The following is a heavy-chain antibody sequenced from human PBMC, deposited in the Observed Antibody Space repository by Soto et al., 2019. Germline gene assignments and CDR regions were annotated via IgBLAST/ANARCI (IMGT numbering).Heavy chain of an antibody. CDR2: IIPIFGTA. Sequence: GASVKVSCKASGGTFSSYAISWVRQAPGQGLEWMGGIIPIFGTANYAQKFQGRVTITADESTSTAYMELSSLRSEDTAVYYCARSPFNYDSSGSSYVWGQGTTVTVSS. CDR3: ARSPFNYDSSGSSYV. CDR1: GGTFSSYA. D-gene: IGHD3-22*01. V-gene: IGHV1-69*13. J-gene: IGHJ6*02.